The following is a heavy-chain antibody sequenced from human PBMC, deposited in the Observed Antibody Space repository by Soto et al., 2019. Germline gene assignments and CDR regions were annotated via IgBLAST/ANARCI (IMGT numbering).Heavy chain of an antibody. CDR3: AKGSFGFDY. CDR1: GVTFTSYA. V-gene: IGHV3-23*01. D-gene: IGHD3-10*01. Sequence: GGSLRLSCAASGVTFTSYAMTWVRQVPGEGLQWVSSISKSGDSTYYADSVKGRFTTSRDNSKNTLYLQMNSLRAEDTAIHYCAKGSFGFDYWGQGTLVTVSS. CDR2: ISKSGDST. J-gene: IGHJ4*02.